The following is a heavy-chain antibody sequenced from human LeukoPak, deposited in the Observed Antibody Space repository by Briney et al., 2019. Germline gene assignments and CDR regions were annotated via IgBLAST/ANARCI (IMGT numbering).Heavy chain of an antibody. CDR1: GGSISSYY. CDR3: ARVNYDSSGYYFDY. J-gene: IGHJ4*02. D-gene: IGHD3-22*01. V-gene: IGHV4-4*07. Sequence: SETLSLTCTVSGGSISSYYWSWIRQPAGKGLEWIGRIYTSGSTNYNPSLKSRVTMSVDRSKNQFSLKQSSVTAADTAVYYCARVNYDSSGYYFDYWGQGTLVTVSS. CDR2: IYTSGST.